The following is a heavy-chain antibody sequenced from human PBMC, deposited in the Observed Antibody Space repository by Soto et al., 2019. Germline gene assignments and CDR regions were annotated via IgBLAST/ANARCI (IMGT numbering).Heavy chain of an antibody. D-gene: IGHD2-2*01. Sequence: PSVKVSCKASGYTFTSYAMHWVRQAPGQRLEWMGWINAGNGNTKYSQKFQGRVTITRDTSASTAYMELSSLRSEDTAVYYCARGYCSSTSCYPGLGYYYYYMDVWGKGTTVTVSS. CDR1: GYTFTSYA. CDR3: ARGYCSSTSCYPGLGYYYYYMDV. V-gene: IGHV1-3*01. CDR2: INAGNGNT. J-gene: IGHJ6*03.